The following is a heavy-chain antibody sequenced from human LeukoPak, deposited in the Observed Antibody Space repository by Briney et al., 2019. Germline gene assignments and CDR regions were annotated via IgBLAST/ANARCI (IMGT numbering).Heavy chain of an antibody. V-gene: IGHV1-8*03. CDR1: GYTFTSYD. CDR2: MNPNSGNT. D-gene: IGHD3-3*01. CDR3: ARGLYYDFWSGYYNWFDP. Sequence: ASVKVSCKASGYTFTSYDINWVRQATGQGLEWMGWMNPNSGNTGYAQKFQGRDTITRNTSISTAYMELSSLRSEDTAVYYCARGLYYDFWSGYYNWFDPWGQGTLVTVSS. J-gene: IGHJ5*02.